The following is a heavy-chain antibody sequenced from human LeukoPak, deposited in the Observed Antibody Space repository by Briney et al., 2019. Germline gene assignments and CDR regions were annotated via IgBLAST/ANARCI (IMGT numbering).Heavy chain of an antibody. Sequence: SETLSLTCAVSGYSISSGYYWGWIRQPPGKGLEWIGSIYHSGSTYYNPSLKSRVTISVDTSKNQFSLKLSSVTAADTAVYYCVSLYYDSSGYDDAFDIWGQGTMVTVSS. CDR1: GYSISSGYY. D-gene: IGHD3-22*01. J-gene: IGHJ3*02. CDR3: VSLYYDSSGYDDAFDI. CDR2: IYHSGST. V-gene: IGHV4-38-2*01.